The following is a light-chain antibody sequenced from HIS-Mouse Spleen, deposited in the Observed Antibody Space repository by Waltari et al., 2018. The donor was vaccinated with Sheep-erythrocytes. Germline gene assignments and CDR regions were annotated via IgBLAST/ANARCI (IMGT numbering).Light chain of an antibody. Sequence: SYELTQPPSVSVSPGQTASLTCSGDKLGDKYACWYHQKPGQSPVLCGYQDSKRPSGIPERFSGSNSGNTATLTISGTQAMDEADYYCQAWDSSTVVFGGGTKLTVL. J-gene: IGLJ2*01. CDR2: QDS. CDR1: KLGDKY. V-gene: IGLV3-1*01. CDR3: QAWDSSTVV.